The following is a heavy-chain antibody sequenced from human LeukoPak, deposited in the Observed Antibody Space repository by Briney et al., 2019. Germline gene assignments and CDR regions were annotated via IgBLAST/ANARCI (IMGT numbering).Heavy chain of an antibody. V-gene: IGHV4-59*01. CDR2: IYYSGST. J-gene: IGHJ3*02. CDR3: ARDQNYYDSSGYLRLDAFDI. Sequence: PSETLSLTCTVSGGSISSYYWSWIRQPPGKGLEWIGYIYYSGSTNYNPSLKSRVTISVDTSKNQFSLKLSSVTAADTAVYYCARDQNYYDSSGYLRLDAFDIWGQGTMVTVSS. CDR1: GGSISSYY. D-gene: IGHD3-22*01.